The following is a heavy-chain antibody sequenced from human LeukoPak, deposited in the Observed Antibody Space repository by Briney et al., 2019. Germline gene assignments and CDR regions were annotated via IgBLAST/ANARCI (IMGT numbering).Heavy chain of an antibody. CDR2: IDYSEST. D-gene: IGHD3-16*01. J-gene: IGHJ4*02. CDR1: GGSISSSSYY. Sequence: PSETLSLTCTVSGGSISSSSYYWGWIRQPPGKVLELIGTIDYSESTYYNPSLKSRVTVSVDTSKNQFSLKLHSVNAADTAVYYCATYKYDYVWGNQHFDYWGQGTLVAVSS. V-gene: IGHV4-39*07. CDR3: ATYKYDYVWGNQHFDY.